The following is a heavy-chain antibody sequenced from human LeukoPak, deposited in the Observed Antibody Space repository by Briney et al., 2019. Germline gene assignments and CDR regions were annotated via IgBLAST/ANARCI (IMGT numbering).Heavy chain of an antibody. CDR1: GYTFTSYD. J-gene: IGHJ4*02. Sequence: ASVKVSCKASGYTFTSYDFNWVRQATGQGLEWMGWMNPNSGNTGYAQKFQGRVTITRNTSISTAYMELSSLRSEDTAVYYCARAENFMVRGVIRYWGQGTLVTVSS. D-gene: IGHD3-10*01. CDR2: MNPNSGNT. V-gene: IGHV1-8*03. CDR3: ARAENFMVRGVIRY.